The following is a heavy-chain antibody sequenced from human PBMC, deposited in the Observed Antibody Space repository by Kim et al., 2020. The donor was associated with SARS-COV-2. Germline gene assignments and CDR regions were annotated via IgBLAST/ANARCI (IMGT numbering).Heavy chain of an antibody. J-gene: IGHJ4*02. CDR1: GGSISSGGYY. Sequence: SETLSLTCTVSGGSISSGGYYWSWIRQHPGKGLEWIGYIYYSGSTYYNPSLKSRVTISVDTSKNQFSLKLSSVTAADTAVYYCASLPIDYGDYEPRDYWGQGTLVTVSS. V-gene: IGHV4-31*03. D-gene: IGHD4-17*01. CDR3: ASLPIDYGDYEPRDY. CDR2: IYYSGST.